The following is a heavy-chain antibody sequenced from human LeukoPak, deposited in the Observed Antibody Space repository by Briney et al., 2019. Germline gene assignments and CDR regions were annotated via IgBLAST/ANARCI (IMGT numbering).Heavy chain of an antibody. V-gene: IGHV3-7*01. Sequence: GGSLRLSCAASGFTFSTSWMSWVRQAPRKGLEWVANINHDASEKYYVDSVKGRFTISRDNAKNSLDLQINSLRAEDTAVYYCARSGPGKVCWGQGTLVTVSS. CDR2: INHDASEK. CDR1: GFTFSTSW. D-gene: IGHD4-23*01. J-gene: IGHJ4*02. CDR3: ARSGPGKVC.